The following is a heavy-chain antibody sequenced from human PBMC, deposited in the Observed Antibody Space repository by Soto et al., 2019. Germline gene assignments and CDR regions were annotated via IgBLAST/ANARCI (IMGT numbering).Heavy chain of an antibody. CDR2: IDPSDSYT. D-gene: IGHD5-18*01. J-gene: IGHJ6*02. CDR1: GYIFTSYW. CDR3: ARTSMQSRGYSYGHGGMDV. V-gene: IGHV5-10-1*01. Sequence: PGESLKISCKGSGYIFTSYWIGWVRQMPVKGLEWMGRIDPSDSYTNYSPSFQGHVTISADKSISTAYLQWSSLKASDTAMYYCARTSMQSRGYSYGHGGMDVWGQGTTVTVSS.